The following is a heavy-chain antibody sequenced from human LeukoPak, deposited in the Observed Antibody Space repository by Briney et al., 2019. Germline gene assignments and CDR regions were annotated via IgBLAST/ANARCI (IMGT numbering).Heavy chain of an antibody. D-gene: IGHD2-15*01. CDR3: AREVNEGYPDDY. Sequence: GGSLRLACAASGFTFSSYWMSWVGQAPGKALEGVANIKQDGSEKYYVDSVMGRFTISRDNAKNSLYLQMNSLRAEDTAVYYCAREVNEGYPDDYWGQGTLVTVSS. CDR1: GFTFSSYW. CDR2: IKQDGSEK. J-gene: IGHJ4*02. V-gene: IGHV3-7*01.